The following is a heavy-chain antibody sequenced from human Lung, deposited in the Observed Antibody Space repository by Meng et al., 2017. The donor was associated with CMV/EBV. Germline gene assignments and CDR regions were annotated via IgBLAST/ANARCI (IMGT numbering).Heavy chain of an antibody. CDR3: ARGRGPSGSWYIDY. Sequence: ASXXVFXKADGYIFTSYFIHWVRQAPGQGLEWMGKINPSGGRTTYAQKFQGRLTMTRNSSTSTIYMEVSSLRSEDTAVYYCARGRGPSGSWYIDYWGQGTLVTVSS. CDR2: INPSGGRT. CDR1: GYIFTSYF. J-gene: IGHJ4*02. V-gene: IGHV1-46*01. D-gene: IGHD6-13*01.